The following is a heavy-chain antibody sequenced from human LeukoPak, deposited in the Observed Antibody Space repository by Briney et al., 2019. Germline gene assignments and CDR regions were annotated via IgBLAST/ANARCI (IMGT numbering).Heavy chain of an antibody. J-gene: IGHJ6*02. CDR1: GFTFSSYG. D-gene: IGHD3-22*01. CDR3: AKDLVYYDSSGYYYEPNYYYYYGMDV. CDR2: ISYDGSNK. Sequence: GGSLRLSCAASGFTFSSYGMHWVRQAPGKGLEWVAVISYDGSNKYYADSVKGRFTISRDNSKNTLYLQMNSLRAEDTAVYYCAKDLVYYDSSGYYYEPNYYYYYGMDVWGQGTTITVSS. V-gene: IGHV3-30*18.